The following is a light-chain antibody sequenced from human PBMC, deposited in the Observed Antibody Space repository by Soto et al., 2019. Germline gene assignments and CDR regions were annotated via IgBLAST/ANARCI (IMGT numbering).Light chain of an antibody. CDR2: GAS. J-gene: IGKJ1*01. CDR3: QQYGSSPRT. CDR1: QSVSSNF. V-gene: IGKV3-20*01. Sequence: EIVLTQSPGTLSLSPGERATLSCRASQSVSSNFLAWYQQKPGQAPRLLIYGASSRATGIPDRFSGSASGTDFTLTISRLEPEDFAVYYCQQYGSSPRTFGQGTKVVIK.